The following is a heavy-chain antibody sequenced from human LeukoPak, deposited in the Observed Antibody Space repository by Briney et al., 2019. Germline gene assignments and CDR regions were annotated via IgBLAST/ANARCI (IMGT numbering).Heavy chain of an antibody. CDR2: INHSGST. D-gene: IGHD3-10*01. J-gene: IGHJ4*02. Sequence: SETLSLTCAVYGGSFSGYYWSWIRQPPGKGLEWIGEINHSGSTNYNPSLKSRVTISVDTSKNQFSLKLSSVTAADTAVYYCARGRITMVRGVIINYYFDYWGQGTLVTVSS. CDR3: ARGRITMVRGVIINYYFDY. V-gene: IGHV4-34*01. CDR1: GGSFSGYY.